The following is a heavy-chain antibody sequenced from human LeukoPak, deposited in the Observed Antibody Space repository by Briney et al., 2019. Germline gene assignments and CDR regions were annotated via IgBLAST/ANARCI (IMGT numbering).Heavy chain of an antibody. CDR1: GFTFSSHG. CDR3: ARDPQHSMDV. Sequence: GGSLRLSCVGSGFTFSSHGMHWVRQAPGKGLEWVAVIWHDGSNKYYADSVKGRFTISRDDSKNTLYLQMNSLRAEDTAVYYCARDPQHSMDVWGQGTTVTVSS. V-gene: IGHV3-33*01. CDR2: IWHDGSNK. D-gene: IGHD5-18*01. J-gene: IGHJ6*02.